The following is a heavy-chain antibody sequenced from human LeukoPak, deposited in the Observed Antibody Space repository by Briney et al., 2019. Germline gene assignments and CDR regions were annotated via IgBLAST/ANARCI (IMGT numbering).Heavy chain of an antibody. Sequence: GGSLRLSCVASGFTFSTYAMTWVRQAPGKGLEWVSGTSGSGGTTFYADSVKGRFTISRDNSKNTLYLQMNSLRAEDTAVYYCARDWGKGDYWGQGTLVTVSS. D-gene: IGHD3-16*01. CDR2: TSGSGGTT. CDR1: GFTFSTYA. V-gene: IGHV3-23*01. J-gene: IGHJ4*02. CDR3: ARDWGKGDY.